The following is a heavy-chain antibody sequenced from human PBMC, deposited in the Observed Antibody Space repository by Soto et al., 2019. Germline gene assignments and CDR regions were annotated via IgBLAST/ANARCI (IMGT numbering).Heavy chain of an antibody. J-gene: IGHJ6*02. CDR3: PGVTSFRGMDV. D-gene: IGHD3-10*01. V-gene: IGHV6-1*01. Sequence: SQTLSLTCAISGDSVSSDSGVWIWIRQSPSRGLEWLGRTYYRSKWNNDYAVSVKSRITINPDTSKNQFSLQLDSVIPEDTAVCYCPGVTSFRGMDVWGQGTQVTVYS. CDR2: TYYRSKWNN. CDR1: GDSVSSDSGV.